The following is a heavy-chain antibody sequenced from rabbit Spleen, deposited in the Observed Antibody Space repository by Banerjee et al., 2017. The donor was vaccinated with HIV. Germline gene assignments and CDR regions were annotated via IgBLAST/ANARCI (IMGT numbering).Heavy chain of an antibody. V-gene: IGHV1S40*01. D-gene: IGHD8-1*01. J-gene: IGHJ4*01. CDR3: ARDGAGGSYFAL. CDR1: GVSLSSYY. Sequence: QSLEESGGDLVKPGASLTLTCTASGVSLSSYYMNWVRQAPGKGLEWIGYIDPVFGITYYASWVNGRFSISRENAQNTVFLQMTSLTDADTATYFCARDGAGGSYFALWGPGTLVTVS. CDR2: IDPVFGIT.